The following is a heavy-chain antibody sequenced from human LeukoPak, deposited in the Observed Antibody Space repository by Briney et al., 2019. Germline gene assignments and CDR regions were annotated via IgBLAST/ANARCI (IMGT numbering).Heavy chain of an antibody. CDR3: ARDGSGSFLDHAFDI. D-gene: IGHD1-26*01. J-gene: IGHJ3*02. V-gene: IGHV4-31*03. CDR1: GGSIGSGGYY. Sequence: PSETLSLTCTVSGGSIGSGGYYWSWIRQHPGKGLEWIGYIYYSGSTYYNPSLKSRVTISVDTSKNQFSLKLSSVTAADTAVYYCARDGSGSFLDHAFDIWGQGTMVTVSS. CDR2: IYYSGST.